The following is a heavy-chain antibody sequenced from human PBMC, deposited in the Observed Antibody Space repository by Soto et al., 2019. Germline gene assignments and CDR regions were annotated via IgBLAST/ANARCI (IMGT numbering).Heavy chain of an antibody. V-gene: IGHV4-4*02. CDR2: IFHSRNT. Sequence: QVQLQESGPGLVKHSGTLSLTCDVSGGSITNNWWSWVRQPPGEGLEWIGEIFHSRNTNYNPSLKSRVTLSMDNSKSQFSLNLSSVTAADTAVYYCESNGAYALDYWGQGSLVSVSS. J-gene: IGHJ4*02. CDR1: GGSITNNW. D-gene: IGHD4-17*01. CDR3: ESNGAYALDY.